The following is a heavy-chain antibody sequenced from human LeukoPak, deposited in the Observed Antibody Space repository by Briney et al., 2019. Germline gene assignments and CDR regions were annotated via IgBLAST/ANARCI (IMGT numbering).Heavy chain of an antibody. CDR1: GYTFTSYY. CDR3: ARVLRFLEWLYYYYMDV. V-gene: IGHV1-46*01. J-gene: IGHJ6*03. CDR2: INPSGGST. Sequence: ASVKVSCKASGYTFTSYYMHWVRQAPGQGLEWMGIINPSGGSTSYAQKFQGRVTMTRDTSTSTVYMELSSLRSEDTAVYYCARVLRFLEWLYYYYMDVWGKGTTVTVSS. D-gene: IGHD3-3*01.